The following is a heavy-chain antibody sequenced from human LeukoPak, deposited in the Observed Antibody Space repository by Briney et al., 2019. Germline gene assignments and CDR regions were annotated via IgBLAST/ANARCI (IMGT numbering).Heavy chain of an antibody. D-gene: IGHD3-22*01. CDR3: ASGDDSSGYSPYYYYMDV. CDR2: IIPIFGTA. Sequence: ASVKVSCKASGGTFSCYAISWVRRAPGQGLEWMGGIIPIFGTANYAQKFQGRVTITTDESTSTAYMELGSLRSEDTAVYYCASGDDSSGYSPYYYYMDVWGKGTTVTVSS. J-gene: IGHJ6*03. V-gene: IGHV1-69*05. CDR1: GGTFSCYA.